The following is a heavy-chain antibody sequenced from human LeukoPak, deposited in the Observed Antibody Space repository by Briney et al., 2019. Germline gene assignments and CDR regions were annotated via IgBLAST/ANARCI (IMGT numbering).Heavy chain of an antibody. Sequence: GASVKVSCKASGYTFTSYGISWVRQAPGQGLEWMGWISAYNGNTNYAQKLQGRVTMTTDTSTSTAYMEPRSLRSDDTAVYYCARTPDKYGFRAFDIWGQGTMVTVSS. J-gene: IGHJ3*02. V-gene: IGHV1-18*01. D-gene: IGHD4-17*01. CDR3: ARTPDKYGFRAFDI. CDR2: ISAYNGNT. CDR1: GYTFTSYG.